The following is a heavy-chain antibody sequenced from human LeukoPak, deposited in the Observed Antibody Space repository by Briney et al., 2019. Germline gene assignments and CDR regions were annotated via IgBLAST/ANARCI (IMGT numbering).Heavy chain of an antibody. Sequence: GGSLRLSCAASGFTFSSYWMNRVRQAPGKGLVWVSRINGDGSSTSYADSVKGRFTISRDNAKNTLYLQMNSLRAEDTAVYYCAKGPLLWDWGQGTLVTVSS. J-gene: IGHJ4*02. D-gene: IGHD2/OR15-2a*01. CDR1: GFTFSSYW. V-gene: IGHV3-74*01. CDR2: INGDGSST. CDR3: AKGPLLWD.